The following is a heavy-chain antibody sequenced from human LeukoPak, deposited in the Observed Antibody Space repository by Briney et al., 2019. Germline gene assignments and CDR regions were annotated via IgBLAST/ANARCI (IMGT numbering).Heavy chain of an antibody. D-gene: IGHD3-16*01. CDR3: ARGESTRLGEFTAFDI. V-gene: IGHV3-53*01. CDR2: IYSGGST. J-gene: IGHJ3*02. CDR1: GFTVSSNY. Sequence: GGSLRLSCAASGFTVSSNYMSWIRQAPGKGPEWVSVIYSGGSTYYADSVKGRFTISRDNSKNTLYLQMNSLRAEDTAVYYCARGESTRLGEFTAFDIWGQGTMVTVSS.